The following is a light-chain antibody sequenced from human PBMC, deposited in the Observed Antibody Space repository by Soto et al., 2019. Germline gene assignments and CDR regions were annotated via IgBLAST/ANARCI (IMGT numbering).Light chain of an antibody. CDR1: QSVSSN. Sequence: EIVMTQSPDTLSVSPGERAIRSWSGIQSVSSNLAWYQQKPGQAPRLLMYGASTRATGIPDRFSGRGSGTEFTLTISSLQSEDFAVYYCQQYNNWPLTWTFGQGTKVDNK. J-gene: IGKJ1*01. V-gene: IGKV3-15*01. CDR3: QQYNNWPLTWT. CDR2: GAS.